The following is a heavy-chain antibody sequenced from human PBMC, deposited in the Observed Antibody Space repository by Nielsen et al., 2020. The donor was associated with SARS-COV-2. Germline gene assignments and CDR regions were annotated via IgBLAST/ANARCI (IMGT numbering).Heavy chain of an antibody. CDR3: ANSPYDFWSGSYFDY. Sequence: GGSLRLSCAASGFTFDDYAMHWVRQAPGKGLEWVSGISWNSGSIGYADSVKGRFTISRDNAKNSLYLQMNSLRAEDTALYYCANSPYDFWSGSYFDYWGQGTLVTVSS. J-gene: IGHJ4*02. CDR2: ISWNSGSI. D-gene: IGHD3-3*01. CDR1: GFTFDDYA. V-gene: IGHV3-9*01.